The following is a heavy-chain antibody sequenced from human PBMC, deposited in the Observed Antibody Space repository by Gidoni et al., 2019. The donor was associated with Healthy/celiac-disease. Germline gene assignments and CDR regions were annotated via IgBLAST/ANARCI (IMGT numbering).Heavy chain of an antibody. CDR1: GYTFTSYD. Sequence: QVQLVQSGAEVKKPGASVKVSCKASGYTFTSYDINWVRQATGQGLEWMGWMNPNSGNTGYAQKFQGRVTMTRNTSISTAYMELSSLRSEDTAVYYCARGYCTNGVCYTWPYYYYGMDVWGQGTTVTVSS. V-gene: IGHV1-8*01. J-gene: IGHJ6*02. CDR2: MNPNSGNT. D-gene: IGHD2-8*01. CDR3: ARGYCTNGVCYTWPYYYYGMDV.